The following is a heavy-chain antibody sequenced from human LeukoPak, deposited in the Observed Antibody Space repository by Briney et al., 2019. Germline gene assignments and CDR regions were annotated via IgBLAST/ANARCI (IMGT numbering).Heavy chain of an antibody. CDR2: INSDGSWT. D-gene: IGHD2-2*01. V-gene: IGHV3-74*01. Sequence: GGSLRLSCAASGNYLMHWVRQAPGKGLVWVSHINSDGSWTGYADSVKGRFTISKDNAKNTVYLQMNNLRAEDTAVYYCVSFYETYWGRGTLVTVPS. J-gene: IGHJ4*02. CDR1: GNYL. CDR3: VSFYETY.